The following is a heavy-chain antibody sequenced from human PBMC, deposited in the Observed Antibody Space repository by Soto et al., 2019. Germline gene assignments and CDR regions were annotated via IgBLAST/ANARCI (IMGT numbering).Heavy chain of an antibody. CDR2: INSDGSST. CDR3: VRTSLVVAAATREDY. Sequence: EVQLVESGGGLVQPGGSLRLSCAASGFTFSSYLMHWVRQAPGKVLVWVSRINSDGSSTSYADSVKGRFTISRDNAKNTLYLQMNSLRAEDTAVYYCVRTSLVVAAATREDYWGQGTLVTVSS. CDR1: GFTFSSYL. V-gene: IGHV3-74*01. J-gene: IGHJ4*02. D-gene: IGHD2-15*01.